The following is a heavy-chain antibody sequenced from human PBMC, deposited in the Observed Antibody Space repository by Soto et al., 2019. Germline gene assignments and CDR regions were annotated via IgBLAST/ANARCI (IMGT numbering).Heavy chain of an antibody. D-gene: IGHD6-13*01. CDR2: IIPIFGTA. V-gene: IGHV1-69*13. CDR3: ARGYSSSSYYYYYYGMDV. Sequence: SVKVSFKASGGTFSSYAISWVRQAPGQGLEWMGGIIPIFGTANYAQKFQGRVTITADESTSTAYMELSSLRSEDTAVYYCARGYSSSSYYYYYYGMDVWGQGTTVTVSS. CDR1: GGTFSSYA. J-gene: IGHJ6*02.